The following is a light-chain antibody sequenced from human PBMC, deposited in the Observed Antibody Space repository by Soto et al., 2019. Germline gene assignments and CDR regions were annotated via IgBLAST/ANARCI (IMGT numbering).Light chain of an antibody. CDR2: DAS. CDR3: QQSYSTPRT. Sequence: DIQMTQSPSSLSASVGDRVTITCQASQNINNYLNWYQQKPGRAPKLLIYDASNLEAGVPSRFRGSGYGTDFTITISSLQHEDFATYYCQQSYSTPRTFGQGNKVDIK. J-gene: IGKJ1*01. CDR1: QNINNY. V-gene: IGKV1-39*01.